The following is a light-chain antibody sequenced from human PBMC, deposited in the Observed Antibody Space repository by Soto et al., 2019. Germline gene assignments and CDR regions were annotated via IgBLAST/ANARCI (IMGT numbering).Light chain of an antibody. V-gene: IGKV3-20*01. J-gene: IGKJ1*01. CDR2: GAS. CDR3: QQFGPSPT. CDR1: QSLSNNY. Sequence: VLTQSPVTLSLSPGEGASLSCRASQSLSNNYLAWYQHKPGQAPRLLIYGASSRATGIPDRFSGSGSGTAFTLTISRLEPEDFAVYYCQQFGPSPTFGQGTKVDIK.